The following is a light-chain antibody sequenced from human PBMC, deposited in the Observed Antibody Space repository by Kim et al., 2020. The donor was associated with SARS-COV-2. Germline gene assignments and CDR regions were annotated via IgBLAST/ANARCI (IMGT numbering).Light chain of an antibody. J-gene: IGKJ1*01. Sequence: CQGERATLSCRASKSVSNNYLAWYQQKPGQAPRLLIYGASSRATGIPDRFSGSGSGTDFTLTISRLEPEDFAVFYCQQYGGSPRTFGQGTKVDIK. CDR3: QQYGGSPRT. CDR2: GAS. CDR1: KSVSNNY. V-gene: IGKV3-20*01.